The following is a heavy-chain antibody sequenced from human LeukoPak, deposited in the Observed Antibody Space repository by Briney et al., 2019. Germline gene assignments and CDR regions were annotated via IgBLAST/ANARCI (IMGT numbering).Heavy chain of an antibody. Sequence: GGSLRLSCAASGFTFSSYAMSWVRQAPGKGLEWVSAISDSGGSTYYADSVKGRFTISRGNSKNTLYLQMNSLRAEDTAVYYCAKVYYDSSGYYWDYWGQGTLVTVSS. V-gene: IGHV3-23*01. J-gene: IGHJ4*02. D-gene: IGHD3-22*01. CDR2: ISDSGGST. CDR3: AKVYYDSSGYYWDY. CDR1: GFTFSSYA.